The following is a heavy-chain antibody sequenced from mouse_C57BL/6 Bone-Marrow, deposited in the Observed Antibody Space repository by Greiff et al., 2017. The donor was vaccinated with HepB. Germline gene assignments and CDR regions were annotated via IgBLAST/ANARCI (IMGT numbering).Heavy chain of an antibody. Sequence: QVHVKQPGAELVRPGSSVKLSCKASGYTFTSYWMDWVKQRPGQGLEWIGNIYPSDSETHYNQKFKDKATLTVDKSSSTAYMQLSSLTSEDSAVYYCARSTTGMGGYWGQGTTLTVSS. V-gene: IGHV1-61*01. CDR2: IYPSDSET. D-gene: IGHD4-1*02. CDR3: ARSTTGMGGY. J-gene: IGHJ2*01. CDR1: GYTFTSYW.